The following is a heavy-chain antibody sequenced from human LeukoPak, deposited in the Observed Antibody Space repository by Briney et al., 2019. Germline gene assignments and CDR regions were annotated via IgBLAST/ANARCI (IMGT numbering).Heavy chain of an antibody. D-gene: IGHD5-12*01. CDR2: ISYDGSNK. CDR3: STIGGGYSDYA. J-gene: IGHJ5*02. CDR1: GFTFSSYG. V-gene: IGHV3-30*03. Sequence: GGSLRLSCAASGFTFSSYGMHWVRQAPGKGLEWVAVISYDGSNKYYADSVKGRFTISRDNSKNTLYLQMNSLKTEDTAVYYCSTIGGGYSDYAWGQGTLVTVSS.